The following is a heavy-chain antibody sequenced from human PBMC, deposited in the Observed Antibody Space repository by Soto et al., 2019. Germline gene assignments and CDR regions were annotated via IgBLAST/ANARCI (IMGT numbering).Heavy chain of an antibody. Sequence: GASVKVSCKASGYTFTSYYMHWVREAPGQGLEWMGIINPSGGSTSYAQKFQARVTMTRDTSTSTVYMELSSLRSEDTAVYYCARGDDFWSGYYPPNNWFDPWGQGTLVTVSS. J-gene: IGHJ5*02. V-gene: IGHV1-46*01. CDR2: INPSGGST. CDR1: GYTFTSYY. D-gene: IGHD3-3*01. CDR3: ARGDDFWSGYYPPNNWFDP.